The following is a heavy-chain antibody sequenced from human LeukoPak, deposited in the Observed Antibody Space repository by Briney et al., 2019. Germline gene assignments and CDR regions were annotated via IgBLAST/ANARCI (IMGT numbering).Heavy chain of an antibody. CDR2: IYTSGST. CDR3: ARDREVGATGYYFDY. CDR1: GGSNSRGSYY. V-gene: IGHV4-61*02. Sequence: SQTLSLTCTASGGSNSRGSYYWSWIRQPAGKGLEWIGRIYTSGSTTYNSALKSRVTISLDTSKNHFSLRLSSVTAADTAVYYCARDREVGATGYYFDYWGQGTLVTVSS. D-gene: IGHD1-26*01. J-gene: IGHJ4*02.